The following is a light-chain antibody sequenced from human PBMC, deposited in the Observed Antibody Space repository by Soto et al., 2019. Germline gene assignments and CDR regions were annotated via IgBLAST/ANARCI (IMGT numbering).Light chain of an antibody. CDR3: SSYTSSSTRV. Sequence: QSVLTQPASVSGSPGQSITISCTGTSIDVVCYNYVSWYQQHPGKAPKLMIYDVSNRPSGVSNRFSGSKSGNTASLTISGLQTEDEADYYCSSYTSSSTRVFGTGTKVTGL. V-gene: IGLV2-14*03. CDR2: DVS. J-gene: IGLJ1*01. CDR1: SIDVVCYNY.